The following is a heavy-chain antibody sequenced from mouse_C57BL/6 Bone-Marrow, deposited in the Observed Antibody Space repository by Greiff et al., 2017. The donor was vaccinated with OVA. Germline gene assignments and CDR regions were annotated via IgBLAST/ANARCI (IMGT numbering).Heavy chain of an antibody. V-gene: IGHV5-16*01. CDR1: GFTFSDYY. CDR3: ARVITTVAMDY. Sequence: EVKLMESEGGLVQPGSSMKLSCTASGFTFSDYYMAWVRQVPEKGLEWVANINYDGSSTYYLDSLKSRFIISRDNAKNILYLQMSSLKSEDTATYYCARVITTVAMDYWGQGTSVTVSS. D-gene: IGHD1-1*01. J-gene: IGHJ4*01. CDR2: INYDGSST.